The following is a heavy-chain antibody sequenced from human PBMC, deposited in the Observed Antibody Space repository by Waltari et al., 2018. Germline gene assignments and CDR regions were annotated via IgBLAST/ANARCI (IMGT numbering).Heavy chain of an antibody. Sequence: QLQLQESGPGLVKPSETLSLTCTVSGGSISSSSYYWGWSRQPPGKGLEWIGSIYYSGSTYYNPSLKSRVTISVDTSKNQFSLKLSSVTAADTAVYYCARDGDGVVNRIFDYWGQGTLVTVSS. CDR1: GGSISSSSYY. V-gene: IGHV4-39*07. CDR3: ARDGDGVVNRIFDY. CDR2: IYYSGST. J-gene: IGHJ4*02. D-gene: IGHD3-3*01.